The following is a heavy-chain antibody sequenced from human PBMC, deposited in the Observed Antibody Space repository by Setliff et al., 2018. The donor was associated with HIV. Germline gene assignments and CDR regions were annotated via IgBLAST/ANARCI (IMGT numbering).Heavy chain of an antibody. J-gene: IGHJ6*03. CDR2: INTYNSQT. V-gene: IGHV1-18*01. CDR1: GGTFSRYA. CDR3: ARVSLEVDYDFRQGYYYYYMDV. Sequence: ASVKVSCKASGGTFSRYAISWVRQAPGQGLEWMGWINTYNSQTNYAHKLQGRVTMTADTSTNTAYMDLKSPRSDDTAVYYCARVSLEVDYDFRQGYYYYYMDVWGKGTTVTVSS. D-gene: IGHD3-22*01.